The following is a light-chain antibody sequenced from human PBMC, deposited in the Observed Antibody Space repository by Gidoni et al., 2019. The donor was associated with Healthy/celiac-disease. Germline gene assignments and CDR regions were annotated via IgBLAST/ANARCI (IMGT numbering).Light chain of an antibody. V-gene: IGKV1-33*01. Sequence: DIQMTQSPSSLSASVGDRVTITCQASQDIRNYLNWYQQKPGKAPKLLIYDASNLETGVPSRFSGSGSGTDFTFTISSLQPEYIATYYCQQYDNLLFTFGPGTKVDIK. CDR3: QQYDNLLFT. CDR2: DAS. J-gene: IGKJ3*01. CDR1: QDIRNY.